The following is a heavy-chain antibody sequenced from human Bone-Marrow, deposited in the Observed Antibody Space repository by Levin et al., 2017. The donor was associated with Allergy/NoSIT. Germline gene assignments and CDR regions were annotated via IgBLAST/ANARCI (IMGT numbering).Heavy chain of an antibody. J-gene: IGHJ4*02. D-gene: IGHD3-3*01. CDR3: ARVPFGVVIQFDY. CDR1: GGSISSGDYY. CDR2: IYYSGST. Sequence: SETLSLTCTVSGGSISSGDYYWSWIRQPPGKGLEWIGYIYYSGSTYYNPSLKSRVTISVDTSKNQFSLKLSSVTAADTAVYYCARVPFGVVIQFDYWGQGTLVTVSS. V-gene: IGHV4-30-4*01.